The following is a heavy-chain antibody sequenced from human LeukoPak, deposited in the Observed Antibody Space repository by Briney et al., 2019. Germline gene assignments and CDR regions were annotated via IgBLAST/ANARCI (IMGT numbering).Heavy chain of an antibody. CDR2: INPNSGGT. Sequence: ASVKVSCKASGYTFTGYYMHWVRQAPGQGLEWMGWINPNSGGTNYAQKFQGRVTMTRDTSISTAYMELSRLRSDDTAVYYCARAIAAAGCDAFDIWGQGTMVTVSS. CDR3: ARAIAAAGCDAFDI. V-gene: IGHV1-2*02. D-gene: IGHD6-13*01. CDR1: GYTFTGYY. J-gene: IGHJ3*02.